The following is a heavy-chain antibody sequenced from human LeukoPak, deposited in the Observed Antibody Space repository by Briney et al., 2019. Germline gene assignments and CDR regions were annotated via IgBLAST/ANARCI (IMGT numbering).Heavy chain of an antibody. D-gene: IGHD3-22*01. Sequence: SVKVSCKASGCSFSSYAISWVRHAPGQGLEWMGRIIPILGIANYAQKFQGRVTITADKSTSTAYMELSSLRSEDTAVYYCARNKYYYDSSGYSDYWGQGTLVTVSS. J-gene: IGHJ4*02. CDR1: GCSFSSYA. V-gene: IGHV1-69*04. CDR2: IIPILGIA. CDR3: ARNKYYYDSSGYSDY.